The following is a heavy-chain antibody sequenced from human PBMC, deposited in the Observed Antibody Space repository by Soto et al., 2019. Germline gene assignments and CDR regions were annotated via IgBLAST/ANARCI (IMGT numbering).Heavy chain of an antibody. CDR2: ISGSGGST. V-gene: IGHV3-23*01. CDR3: AKGPLYLQVGWPLDY. D-gene: IGHD2-2*02. Sequence: GGSLRLSCAASGFTFSSYAMSWVRQAPGKGLEWISAISGSGGSTYYADSVKGRFTISRDNSKNTLYLQMNSLRAEDTAVYYCAKGPLYLQVGWPLDYWRQGTLVTVSS. CDR1: GFTFSSYA. J-gene: IGHJ4*02.